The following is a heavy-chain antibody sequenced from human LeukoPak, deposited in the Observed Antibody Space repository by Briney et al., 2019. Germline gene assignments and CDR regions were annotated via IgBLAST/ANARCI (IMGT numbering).Heavy chain of an antibody. D-gene: IGHD5-24*01. CDR2: MNPNSGNT. V-gene: IGHV1-8*01. CDR3: AALNGDGYNRPPIDY. CDR1: GYTFTSYD. J-gene: IGHJ4*02. Sequence: ASVKVSCKASGYTFTSYDINWVRQATGQGLEWMGWMNPNSGNTGYAQKFQGRVTMTRNTSISTAHMELSSLRSEDTAVYYCAALNGDGYNRPPIDYWGQGTLVTVSS.